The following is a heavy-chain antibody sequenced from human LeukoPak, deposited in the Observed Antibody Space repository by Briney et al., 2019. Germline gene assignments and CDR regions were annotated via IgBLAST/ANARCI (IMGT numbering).Heavy chain of an antibody. CDR1: GGSISRGGYS. CDR3: ARDHSGPSYYFDY. Sequence: PSETLSLTCAVSGGSISRGGYSWSWIRQPPGKGLEWIGYIYHSGSTYYNPSLKSRVTISVDRSKNQFSLKLSSVTAADTAVYYCARDHSGPSYYFDYWGQGTLVTVSS. D-gene: IGHD6-19*01. V-gene: IGHV4-30-2*01. J-gene: IGHJ4*02. CDR2: IYHSGST.